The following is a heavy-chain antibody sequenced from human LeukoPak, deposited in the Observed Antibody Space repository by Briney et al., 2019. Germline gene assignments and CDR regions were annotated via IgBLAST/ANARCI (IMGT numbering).Heavy chain of an antibody. J-gene: IGHJ6*03. Sequence: SETLSLTCTVSGGSISSGSYYWSWIRQPAGKGLEWIGRIYTSGSTNYNPSLKSRVTILVDTSKNQFSLKLSSVTAADTAVYYCARGVTVTIIYYYYYMDVWGKGTTVTVSS. CDR1: GGSISSGSYY. CDR3: ARGVTVTIIYYYYYMDV. D-gene: IGHD4-17*01. V-gene: IGHV4-61*02. CDR2: IYTSGST.